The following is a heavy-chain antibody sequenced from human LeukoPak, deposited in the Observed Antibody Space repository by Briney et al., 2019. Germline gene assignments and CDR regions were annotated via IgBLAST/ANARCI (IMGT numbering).Heavy chain of an antibody. Sequence: GGSLRLSCAASGFTSINYAMNWVRQAPGKGLEWVSVLIGSSGSTDSADSVKGRLTISRDASKNTVFLQMNSLRAEDTAIYYCAKGAYDYIAMGYFDSWGQGSLVTVSS. V-gene: IGHV3-23*01. J-gene: IGHJ4*02. CDR3: AKGAYDYIAMGYFDS. CDR2: LIGSSGST. D-gene: IGHD5-12*01. CDR1: GFTSINYA.